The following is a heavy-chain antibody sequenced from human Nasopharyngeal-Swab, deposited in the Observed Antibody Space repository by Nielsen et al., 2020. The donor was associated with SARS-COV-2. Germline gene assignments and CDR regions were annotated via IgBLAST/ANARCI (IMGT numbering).Heavy chain of an antibody. D-gene: IGHD5-18*01. CDR3: ARGGGYSYGTWGWFDP. CDR2: IYYSGST. Sequence: WIRQPPGKGLEWIGYIYYSGSTYYNPSLKSRVTISVDTSKNQFSLKLSSVTAADTAVYYCARGGGYSYGTWGWFDPWGQGILVTVSS. V-gene: IGHV4-31*02. J-gene: IGHJ5*02.